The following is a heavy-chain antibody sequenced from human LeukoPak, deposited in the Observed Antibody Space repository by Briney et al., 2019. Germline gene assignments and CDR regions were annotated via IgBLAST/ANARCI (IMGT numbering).Heavy chain of an antibody. Sequence: SETLSLTCTVCGGSIRSSSYYWGWIRQPPGKGLEWIGSIYYNGSTYYNPSLKSRVTISVDTAKDQFSLKLRAVTAEDSAVYYCARQYYDSSGYYHFDYWGKGTVVTVSS. CDR1: GGSIRSSSYY. D-gene: IGHD3-22*01. CDR2: IYYNGST. CDR3: ARQYYDSSGYYHFDY. J-gene: IGHJ4*02. V-gene: IGHV4-39*01.